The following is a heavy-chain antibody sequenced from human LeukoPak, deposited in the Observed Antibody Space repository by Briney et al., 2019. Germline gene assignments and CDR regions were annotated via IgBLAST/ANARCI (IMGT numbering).Heavy chain of an antibody. CDR3: ARVHSPYSSSSFDY. J-gene: IGHJ4*02. CDR1: GFTFSSYG. V-gene: IGHV3-30*02. CDR2: IRYDGSNK. D-gene: IGHD6-6*01. Sequence: PGGSLRLSCAASGFTFSSYGMHWVRQAPGKGLEWVAFIRYDGSNKYYADSVKGRFTISRDNANNMVYLQMNSLRAEDTAVYYCARVHSPYSSSSFDYWGQGTLVTVSS.